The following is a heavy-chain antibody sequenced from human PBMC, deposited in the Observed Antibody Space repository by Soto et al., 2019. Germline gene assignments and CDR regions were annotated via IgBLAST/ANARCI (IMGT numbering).Heavy chain of an antibody. CDR3: ARLYSSSWLGGWFDP. D-gene: IGHD6-13*01. V-gene: IGHV1-69*06. CDR2: IIPIFGTA. Sequence: ASVKVSCKASGGTFSSYAISWVRQAPGQGLEWMGGIIPIFGTANYAQKFQGRVTITADKSTSTAYMELSSLRSEDTAVYYCARLYSSSWLGGWFDPWGQGTLVTVSS. CDR1: GGTFSSYA. J-gene: IGHJ5*02.